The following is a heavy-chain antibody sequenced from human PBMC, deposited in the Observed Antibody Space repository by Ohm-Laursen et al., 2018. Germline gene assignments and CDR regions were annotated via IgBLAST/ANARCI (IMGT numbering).Heavy chain of an antibody. CDR2: IYYSGST. Sequence: SDTLSLTCSVSGGSISSSSYCWGWIRQPPGKGLEWIGNIYYSGSTYYNPSLRSRLTVSVATSKNQFSRKLSSVTATDTAVYYCARAFWNGYNDAFDVWGQGTMVTVSS. CDR3: ARAFWNGYNDAFDV. V-gene: IGHV4-39*01. J-gene: IGHJ3*01. D-gene: IGHD3-3*01. CDR1: GGSISSSSYC.